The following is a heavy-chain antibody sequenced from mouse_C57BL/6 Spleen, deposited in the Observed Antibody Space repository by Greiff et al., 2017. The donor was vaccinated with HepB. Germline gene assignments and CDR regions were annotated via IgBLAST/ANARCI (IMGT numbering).Heavy chain of an antibody. Sequence: EVQVVESGGGLVKPGGSLKLSCAASGFTFSSYTMSWVRQTPEKRLEWVATISGGGGNTYYPDSVKGRFTISRDNAKNTLYLQMSSLRSEDTALYYCARHSALYYDPTGAAWFAYWGQGTLVTVSA. D-gene: IGHD2-4*01. J-gene: IGHJ3*01. CDR1: GFTFSSYT. CDR2: ISGGGGNT. V-gene: IGHV5-9*01. CDR3: ARHSALYYDPTGAAWFAY.